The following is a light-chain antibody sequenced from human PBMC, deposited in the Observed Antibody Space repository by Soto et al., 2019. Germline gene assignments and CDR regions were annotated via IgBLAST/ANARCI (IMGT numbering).Light chain of an antibody. CDR2: AAS. CDR3: QQSYSTPRT. CDR1: QSISSY. V-gene: IGKV1-39*01. Sequence: EIQLTQSPWSRAALAGGAGTSTCSASQSISSYLNWYQQKPGKAPKLLIYAASSLQSGVPSRFSGSGSGTDFTLTISSLQPEDFATYYCQQSYSTPRTCGQGTKVDIK. J-gene: IGKJ1*01.